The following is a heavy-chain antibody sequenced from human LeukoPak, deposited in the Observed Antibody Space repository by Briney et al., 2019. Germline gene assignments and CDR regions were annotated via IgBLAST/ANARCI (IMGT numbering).Heavy chain of an antibody. Sequence: SETLSLTCAVYGGSFSGYYWSWIRQPPGKGLEWIGEINHSGSTNYNPSLKSRVTISVDTSKNQFSLKLSSVTAADTAVYYCAGLPYYYDSSGYYGGHYFDYWGQGTLVTVSS. CDR2: INHSGST. CDR1: GGSFSGYY. V-gene: IGHV4-34*01. CDR3: AGLPYYYDSSGYYGGHYFDY. J-gene: IGHJ4*02. D-gene: IGHD3-22*01.